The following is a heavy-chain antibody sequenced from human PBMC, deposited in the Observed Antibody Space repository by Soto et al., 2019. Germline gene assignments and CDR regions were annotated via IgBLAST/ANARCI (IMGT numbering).Heavy chain of an antibody. Sequence: PGGSLRLSCASSGFTFDDYTMPWARQAPGKGLEWVSGISWNSGSIGYADSVKGRFTISRDNAKNSLYLQMNSLRAEDTALYYCATHDAFDIWGQGTMVTVSS. J-gene: IGHJ3*02. CDR3: ATHDAFDI. V-gene: IGHV3-9*01. CDR1: GFTFDDYT. CDR2: ISWNSGSI.